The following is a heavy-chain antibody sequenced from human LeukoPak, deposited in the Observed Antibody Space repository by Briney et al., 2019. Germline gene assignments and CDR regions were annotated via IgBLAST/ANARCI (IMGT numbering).Heavy chain of an antibody. D-gene: IGHD2-15*01. CDR1: GFTFSSYA. CDR3: AKDREYCSGGSCCSGGYFDY. Sequence: PGGSLRLSCAASGFTFSSYAMSWVRQAPGKGLEWVSAISGSGGSTYYADSVKGRFTISRDNSKNTLYLQMNSLRAEDTAVYYCAKDREYCSGGSCCSGGYFDYWGQGTLVTVSS. J-gene: IGHJ4*02. V-gene: IGHV3-23*01. CDR2: ISGSGGST.